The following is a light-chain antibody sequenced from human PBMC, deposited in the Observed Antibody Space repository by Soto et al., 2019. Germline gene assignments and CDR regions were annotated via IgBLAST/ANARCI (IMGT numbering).Light chain of an antibody. CDR1: QSVSSN. CDR3: QQYGSSVT. J-gene: IGKJ4*01. CDR2: DAS. Sequence: EIVLTQSPGTLSLSPGERATLSCRASQSVSSNLAWYQKKPGQAPRLLIYDASNRATGIPDRFGGSGSGKDFTLTISRLEPEDFAVYYCQQYGSSVTFGGGTKVDIK. V-gene: IGKV3-20*01.